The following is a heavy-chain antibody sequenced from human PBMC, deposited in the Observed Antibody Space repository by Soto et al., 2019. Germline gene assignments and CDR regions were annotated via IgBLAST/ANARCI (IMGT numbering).Heavy chain of an antibody. J-gene: IGHJ4*02. CDR3: ARGRGSTGYLGREHYFDF. CDR2: IDIGGNT. Sequence: EVQVVESGGGLVQPGGSLRLSCAASGFSVTNNYMNWVRQAPGKGLEWVSIIDIGGNTYYADSVKDRFTISRDNSRNTLYVHMDSLRAQDTAVYYCARGRGSTGYLGREHYFDFWGQGTLFSVSP. CDR1: GFSVTNNY. V-gene: IGHV3-66*01. D-gene: IGHD2-2*01.